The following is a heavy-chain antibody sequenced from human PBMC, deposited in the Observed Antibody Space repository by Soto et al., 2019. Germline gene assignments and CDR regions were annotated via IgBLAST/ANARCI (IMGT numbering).Heavy chain of an antibody. J-gene: IGHJ2*01. D-gene: IGHD4-17*01. V-gene: IGHV4-31*03. Sequence: QVQLQESGPGLVKPSQTLSLTCTVSGGSISSGGYYCSWIRQHPGKGLEWIGYISYRGSTYYNPSLKSRVTISVDTSKNQFSLKLSSVTAADTAVYYCARDAYGDYGSPGWYFDLWGRGTLVTVSS. CDR3: ARDAYGDYGSPGWYFDL. CDR2: ISYRGST. CDR1: GGSISSGGYY.